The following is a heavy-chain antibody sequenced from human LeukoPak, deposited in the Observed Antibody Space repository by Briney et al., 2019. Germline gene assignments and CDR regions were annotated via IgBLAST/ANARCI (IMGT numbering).Heavy chain of an antibody. J-gene: IGHJ4*01. CDR2: TNQXGTEK. D-gene: IGHD5-24*01. CDR3: ARVRGGXYFDX. CDR1: GFTFGSXX. Sequence: ILSXXASGFTFGSXXMNWVRQAPGKGLEWVANTNQXGTEKYYVDSVKGRFTISRDNAKNSLFLQMNSLRAEDTAVYFCARVRGGXYFDXXG. V-gene: IGHV3-7*04.